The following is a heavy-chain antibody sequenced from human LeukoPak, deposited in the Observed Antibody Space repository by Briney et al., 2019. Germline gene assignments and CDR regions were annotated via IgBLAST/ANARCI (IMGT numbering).Heavy chain of an antibody. J-gene: IGHJ4*02. Sequence: SETLSLTCTVSGGSISSGGYYWSWIRQPPGKGLEWIGYIYHSGSTYYNPSLKSRVTISVDRSKNQFSLKLSSVTAADTAVYYCARVPTNSYYDFWSGYYLDYWGQGTLVTVSS. CDR1: GGSISSGGYY. CDR3: ARVPTNSYYDFWSGYYLDY. V-gene: IGHV4-30-2*01. CDR2: IYHSGST. D-gene: IGHD3-3*01.